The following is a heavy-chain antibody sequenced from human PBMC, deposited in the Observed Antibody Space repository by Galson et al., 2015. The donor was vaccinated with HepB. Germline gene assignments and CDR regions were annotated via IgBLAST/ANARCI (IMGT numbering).Heavy chain of an antibody. CDR1: GFTFSSYA. D-gene: IGHD2-2*01. J-gene: IGHJ4*02. CDR3: TRDRSLVEPAADY. Sequence: SLRLSCAASGFTFSSYAMNWVRQAPGQGLEWVAGISYDGSNKNYADYVQGPFTISRDKSMNTLYLQMNSLRAEDTAVYYCTRDRSLVEPAADYWGQGTLVTVSS. V-gene: IGHV3-30-3*01. CDR2: ISYDGSNK.